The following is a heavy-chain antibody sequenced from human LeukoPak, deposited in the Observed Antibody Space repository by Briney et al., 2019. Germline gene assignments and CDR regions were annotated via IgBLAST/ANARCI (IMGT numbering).Heavy chain of an antibody. J-gene: IGHJ3*02. D-gene: IGHD3-22*01. CDR1: GFTFSSYS. Sequence: GGSLRPSCAASGFTFSSYSMNWVRQAPGKGLEWVSYISSSSSTIYYADSVKGRFTISRDNAKNSLYLQMNSLRAEDTAVYYCARDANYYDSSGLDAFDIWGQGTMVTVSS. CDR3: ARDANYYDSSGLDAFDI. V-gene: IGHV3-48*01. CDR2: ISSSSSTI.